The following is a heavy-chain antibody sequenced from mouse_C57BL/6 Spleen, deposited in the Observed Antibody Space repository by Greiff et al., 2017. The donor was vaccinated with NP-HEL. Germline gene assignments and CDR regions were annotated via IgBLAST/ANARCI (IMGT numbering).Heavy chain of an antibody. J-gene: IGHJ2*01. V-gene: IGHV1-76*01. Sequence: QVQLQQSGAELVRPGASVKLSCKASGYTFTDYYINWVKQRPGQGLEWIARIYPGSGNTYYNEKFKGKATLTAEKSSSTAYMQLSSLTSEDSAVYFCARDYGSSYDPYYFDYWGQGTTLTVSS. CDR2: IYPGSGNT. CDR1: GYTFTDYY. CDR3: ARDYGSSYDPYYFDY. D-gene: IGHD1-1*01.